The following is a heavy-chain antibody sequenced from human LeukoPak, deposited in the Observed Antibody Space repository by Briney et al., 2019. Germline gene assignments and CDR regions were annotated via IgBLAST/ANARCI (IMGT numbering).Heavy chain of an antibody. J-gene: IGHJ3*02. D-gene: IGHD4-11*01. V-gene: IGHV3-11*01. Sequence: GGSLRLSCAASGFSFSDYYMSWIRQAPGKGLELVSYISSSGSTMYYADSVKGRFTISRDNAKNSLYLQMNSLRAEDTAVYYCARSWAKDYPDGFDIWGQGTMVTVSS. CDR2: ISSSGSTM. CDR3: ARSWAKDYPDGFDI. CDR1: GFSFSDYY.